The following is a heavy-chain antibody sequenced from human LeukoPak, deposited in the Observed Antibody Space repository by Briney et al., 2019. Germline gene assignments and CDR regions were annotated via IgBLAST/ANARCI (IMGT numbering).Heavy chain of an antibody. CDR2: IYTSGST. CDR3: ASRGRIRGYSSGFDY. CDR1: GGSISSYY. D-gene: IGHD6-19*01. J-gene: IGHJ4*02. V-gene: IGHV4-4*07. Sequence: SETLSLTCTVSGGSISSYYWSWIRQPAGKGLEWIGRIYTSGSTNYNPSLKSRVTMSVDTSKNQFSLKLSSVTAADTAVYYCASRGRIRGYSSGFDYWGQGTLVTVSS.